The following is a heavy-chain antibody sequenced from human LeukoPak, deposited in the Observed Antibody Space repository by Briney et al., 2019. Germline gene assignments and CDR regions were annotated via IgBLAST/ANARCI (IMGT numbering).Heavy chain of an antibody. V-gene: IGHV4-39*01. J-gene: IGHJ4*02. Sequence: PSETLSLTCTVSGGSVSSTTYFWSWIRQPPGKGLEWIASINYSGSTYYNPALKSRVTISVDTSENQFSLKLSSVTAADTAVYYCARYVVYGSGKYYFDYWGQGTLVTVSS. CDR3: ARYVVYGSGKYYFDY. D-gene: IGHD3-10*01. CDR2: INYSGST. CDR1: GGSVSSTTYF.